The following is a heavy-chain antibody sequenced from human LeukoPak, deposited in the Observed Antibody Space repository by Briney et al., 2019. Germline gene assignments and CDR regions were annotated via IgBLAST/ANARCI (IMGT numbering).Heavy chain of an antibody. CDR3: AREEGDILTGYYDY. CDR2: IYYSGST. Sequence: PSETLSLTCTVSGGSISSSSYYWGWIRQPPGKGLEWIGSIYYSGSTYYNPSLKSRVTISVDTSKNQFSLKLSSVTAADTAVYYCAREEGDILTGYYDYWGQGTLVTVSS. V-gene: IGHV4-39*07. J-gene: IGHJ4*02. CDR1: GGSISSSSYY. D-gene: IGHD3-9*01.